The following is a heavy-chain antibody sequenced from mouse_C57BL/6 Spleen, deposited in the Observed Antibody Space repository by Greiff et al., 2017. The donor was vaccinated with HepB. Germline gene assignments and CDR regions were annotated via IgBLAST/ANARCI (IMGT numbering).Heavy chain of an antibody. V-gene: IGHV1-53*01. CDR2: INPSNGGT. D-gene: IGHD2-4*01. CDR3: ARDTMITRAWFAY. Sequence: VQLQQSGTELVKPGASVKLSCKASGYTFTSYWMHWVKQRPGQGLEWIGNINPSNGGTNYNEKFKSKATLTVDKSSSTAYMQLSSLTSEDSAVYYWARDTMITRAWFAYWGQGTLVTVSA. J-gene: IGHJ3*01. CDR1: GYTFTSYW.